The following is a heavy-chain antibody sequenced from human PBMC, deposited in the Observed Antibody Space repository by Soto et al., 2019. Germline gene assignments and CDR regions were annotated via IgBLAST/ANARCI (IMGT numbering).Heavy chain of an antibody. J-gene: IGHJ4*02. CDR3: AREAYCGGDCLAE. CDR1: GFTFSSYW. D-gene: IGHD2-21*02. V-gene: IGHV3-7*05. Sequence: GGSLRLSCAASGFTFSSYWMSWVRQAPGKGLEWVANIKQDGSEKYYVDSVKGRFTISRDNAKNSLYLQMNSLRAEDTAVYYCAREAYCGGDCLAEWGQGTLVTVSS. CDR2: IKQDGSEK.